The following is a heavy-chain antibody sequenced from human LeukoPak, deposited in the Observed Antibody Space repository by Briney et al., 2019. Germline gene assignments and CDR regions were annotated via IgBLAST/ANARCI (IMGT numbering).Heavy chain of an antibody. CDR3: ARGYSYVDY. J-gene: IGHJ4*02. D-gene: IGHD5-18*01. CDR1: GFTFSSYE. CDR2: ISSSGSTI. V-gene: IGHV3-48*03. Sequence: GGSLRLACAASGFTFSSYEMNWVRQAPGKGLEWVSYISSSGSTIYYADSVKGRFTISRDNAKNSLYLQMNSLRAEDTAVYYCARGYSYVDYWGQGTLVTVSS.